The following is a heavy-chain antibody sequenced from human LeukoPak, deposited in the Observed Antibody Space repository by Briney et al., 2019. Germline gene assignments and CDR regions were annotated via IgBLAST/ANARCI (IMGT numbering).Heavy chain of an antibody. J-gene: IGHJ6*02. V-gene: IGHV3-49*04. CDR1: GFTFGDHA. Sequence: PGGSLRLSCTASGFTFGDHAMGWVRQAPGKGLEWVGFIRSKTYRGTTEYAASMKGRFTISRDDSNSIAYLQMNSLRIEDTAVYYCTRGPIQLCLYYGMDVWGQGTTVTVS. CDR3: TRGPIQLCLYYGMDV. D-gene: IGHD5-18*01. CDR2: IRSKTYRGTT.